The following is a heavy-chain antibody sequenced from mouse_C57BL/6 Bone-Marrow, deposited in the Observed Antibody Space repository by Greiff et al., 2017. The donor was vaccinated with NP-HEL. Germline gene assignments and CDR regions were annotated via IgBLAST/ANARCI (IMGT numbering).Heavy chain of an antibody. D-gene: IGHD2-10*01. CDR3: ARMRGSYDY. CDR2: INPNNGGT. J-gene: IGHJ4*01. CDR1: GYTFTDYY. V-gene: IGHV1-26*01. Sequence: EVQLQQSGPELVKPGASVKISCKASGYTFTDYYMNWVKQSHGKSLEWIGDINPNNGGTSYNQKFKGKATLTVDKSSSTAYMELRSLTSEDSAVYYCARMRGSYDYWGQGTSVTVSS.